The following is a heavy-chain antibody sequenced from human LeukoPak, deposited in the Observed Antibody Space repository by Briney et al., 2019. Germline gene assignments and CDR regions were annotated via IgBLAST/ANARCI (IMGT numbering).Heavy chain of an antibody. J-gene: IGHJ4*02. V-gene: IGHV4-59*06. CDR2: IYYSGST. CDR3: ARARPDGDYSDY. D-gene: IGHD4-17*01. Sequence: SETLPLTCTVSGGSISSYYWSWIRQHPGKGLEWIGYIYYSGSTYYNPSLKSRVTISVDTSKNQFSLKLSSVTAADTAVYYCARARPDGDYSDYWGQGTLVTVSS. CDR1: GGSISSYY.